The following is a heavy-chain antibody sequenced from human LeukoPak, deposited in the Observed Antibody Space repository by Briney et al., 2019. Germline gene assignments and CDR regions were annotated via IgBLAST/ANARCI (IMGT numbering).Heavy chain of an antibody. Sequence: SETLSLTCTVSGYSISSGYYWGWIRQPPGKGLEWIGSIYHSGSTYYNPSLKSRVTISVDTSKNQFSLKLSSVTAADTAVYYCARDQPLDYYDSSGYYLFYFDYWGQGTLVTVSS. CDR1: GYSISSGYY. D-gene: IGHD3-22*01. CDR2: IYHSGST. J-gene: IGHJ4*02. V-gene: IGHV4-38-2*02. CDR3: ARDQPLDYYDSSGYYLFYFDY.